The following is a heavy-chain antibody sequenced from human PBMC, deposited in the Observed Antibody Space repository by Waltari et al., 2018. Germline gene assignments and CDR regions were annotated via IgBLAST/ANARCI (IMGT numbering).Heavy chain of an antibody. CDR3: ARGARRTTVTTGWWYFDL. Sequence: EVQLVESGGGLVQPGGSLRLSCAASGSPDRMYWMHWFRQAPGKGLVWFSRSNSDGSSTSYADSVKGRFTISKDNAKNTVYLQMNSLRAEDTAIYYCARGARRTTVTTGWWYFDLWGRGTLVTVSS. CDR2: SNSDGSST. V-gene: IGHV3-74*01. CDR1: GSPDRMYW. D-gene: IGHD4-17*01. J-gene: IGHJ2*01.